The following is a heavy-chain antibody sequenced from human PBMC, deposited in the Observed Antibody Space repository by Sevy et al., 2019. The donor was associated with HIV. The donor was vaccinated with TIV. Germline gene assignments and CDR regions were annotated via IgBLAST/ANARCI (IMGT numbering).Heavy chain of an antibody. D-gene: IGHD2-2*01. CDR1: GYSFTSYW. CDR3: ARPIGYCSSTSCYLDY. J-gene: IGHJ4*02. Sequence: GESLKISCKGSGYSFTSYWNGWVRQMPGKGLEWMGIIYPGDSDTRYSPSFQGQVTISADKSISTAYLQWSSLKASDTAMYYCARPIGYCSSTSCYLDYWGQGTLVTVSS. V-gene: IGHV5-51*01. CDR2: IYPGDSDT.